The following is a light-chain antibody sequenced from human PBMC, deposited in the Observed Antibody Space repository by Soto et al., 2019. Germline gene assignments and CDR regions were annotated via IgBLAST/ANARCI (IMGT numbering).Light chain of an antibody. CDR3: QQYNSPYT. V-gene: IGKV1-5*03. Sequence: DIQMTQSPSTLSASVGDRVTITCRASQTISSWLAWYQQKPGKAPKLLIYKASSLESGVPSRFSGSGSGTEFPLTISSLQPDDFATYCHQQYNSPYTFGQGTKLEIK. J-gene: IGKJ2*01. CDR1: QTISSW. CDR2: KAS.